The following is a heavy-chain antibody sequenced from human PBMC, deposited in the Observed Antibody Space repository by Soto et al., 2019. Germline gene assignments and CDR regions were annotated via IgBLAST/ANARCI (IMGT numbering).Heavy chain of an antibody. D-gene: IGHD3-9*01. CDR3: ARVSSGYHDY. CDR1: GGSISSYY. V-gene: IGHV4-59*08. Sequence: SETLSLTCTVSGGSISSYYWSWIRQPPGKGLEWIGYIYYSGSTNYNPSLKSRLTISVDTSKNQFSLKLSSVTSADTAVYYCARVSSGYHDYWGQGTLVTVSS. CDR2: IYYSGST. J-gene: IGHJ4*02.